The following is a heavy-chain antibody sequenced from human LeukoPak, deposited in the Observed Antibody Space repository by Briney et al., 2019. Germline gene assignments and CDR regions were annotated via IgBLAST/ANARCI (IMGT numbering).Heavy chain of an antibody. J-gene: IGHJ4*02. CDR1: GFTVSSIY. Sequence: GGSLRLSCAASGFTVSSIYMSWVRQAPGKGLEWVSVIYSGGGTDYADSVKGRFTVSRDISKNTLYLQLNSLRVEHTAVYYCAKALRAYSYDYWGQGALVTVSS. CDR2: IYSGGGT. CDR3: AKALRAYSYDY. V-gene: IGHV3-53*01. D-gene: IGHD5-18*01.